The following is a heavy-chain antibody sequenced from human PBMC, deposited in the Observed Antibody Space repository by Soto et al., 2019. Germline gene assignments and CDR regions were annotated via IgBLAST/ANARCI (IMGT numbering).Heavy chain of an antibody. CDR3: AHSRNLITEDAQVGDFDY. CDR1: GFSLTTDGVG. J-gene: IGHJ4*02. Sequence: QITLKESGPTLVNPTQTLTLTCSFSGFSLTTDGVGVGWVRQPPGEALEWLALIYWDDDERNSPSLKTRLTITKDTSKNPLVLIMPNMDPVDTATYYCAHSRNLITEDAQVGDFDYWGQGTLVTVSS. D-gene: IGHD3-10*01. CDR2: IYWDDDE. V-gene: IGHV2-5*02.